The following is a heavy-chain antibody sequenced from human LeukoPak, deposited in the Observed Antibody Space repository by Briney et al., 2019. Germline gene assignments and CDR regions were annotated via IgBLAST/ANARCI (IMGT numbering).Heavy chain of an antibody. V-gene: IGHV3-23*05. CDR1: GFTFSSYA. Sequence: GGSLRLSCAASGFTFSSYAMTWVRQAPGEGLEWVSSIDTSGGATYYADSAKGRFTISRGNSKNALYLQMNILRAEDTAVYYCAKYCTSSRCYGAFDIWGQGTMVTVSS. D-gene: IGHD2-2*01. CDR3: AKYCTSSRCYGAFDI. CDR2: IDTSGGAT. J-gene: IGHJ3*02.